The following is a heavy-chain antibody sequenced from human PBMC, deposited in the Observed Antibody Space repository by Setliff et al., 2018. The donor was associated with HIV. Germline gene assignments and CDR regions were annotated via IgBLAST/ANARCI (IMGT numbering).Heavy chain of an antibody. CDR3: ARSSISEYLLYY. CDR1: GYTFTGYY. V-gene: IGHV1-2*06. Sequence: GASVKVSCKTSGYTFTGYYIHWVRQVPGQGLEWMGRINPNTGGTDYAQRFQGRVTMTWDTSISTAYMELSRLTSDDTAVYYCARSSISEYLLYYWGHGTLVTVSS. D-gene: IGHD2-2*02. J-gene: IGHJ4*01. CDR2: INPNTGGT.